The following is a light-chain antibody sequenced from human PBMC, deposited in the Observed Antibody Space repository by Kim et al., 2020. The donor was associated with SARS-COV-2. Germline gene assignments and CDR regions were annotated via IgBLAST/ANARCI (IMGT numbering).Light chain of an antibody. Sequence: AYVGDRVTITCRASQSISSSLAWYQQKPGKAPKVLIYDVSSLQSGVPSRFSGSGSGTEFTLTINSLQPDDFATYYCQQYTSYYPTFGGGTKVDIK. J-gene: IGKJ4*01. CDR1: QSISSS. CDR3: QQYTSYYPT. CDR2: DVS. V-gene: IGKV1-5*01.